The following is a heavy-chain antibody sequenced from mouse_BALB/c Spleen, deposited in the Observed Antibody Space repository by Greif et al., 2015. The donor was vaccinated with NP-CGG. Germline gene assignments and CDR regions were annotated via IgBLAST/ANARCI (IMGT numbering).Heavy chain of an antibody. V-gene: IGHV3-6*02. CDR2: ISYDGSN. D-gene: IGHD1-1*01. CDR1: GYSITSGYY. CDR3: ARDPFYYYGSGYWYFDV. J-gene: IGHJ1*01. Sequence: EVQLVESGPGLVKPSQSLSLTCSVTGYSITSGYYWNWIRQFPGNKLEWMGYISYDGSNNYNPSLKNRISITRDTSKNQFFLKLNSVTTEDTAIYYCARDPFYYYGSGYWYFDVWGAGTTVTVSS.